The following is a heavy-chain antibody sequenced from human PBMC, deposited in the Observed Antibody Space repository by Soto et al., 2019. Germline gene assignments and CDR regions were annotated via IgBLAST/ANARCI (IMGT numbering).Heavy chain of an antibody. CDR2: INQDGSVR. CDR3: TRDPSYGAYDS. V-gene: IGHV3-7*04. Sequence: PGGSLGLSCAASGFTFTNFWMAWVRQTPGKGLECVANINQDGSVRRYVVSVRGRFTISRDNAKKSLALQMNSLRVEDSAIYYCTRDPSYGAYDSWGQGTLVTVSS. J-gene: IGHJ4*02. D-gene: IGHD4-17*01. CDR1: GFTFTNFW.